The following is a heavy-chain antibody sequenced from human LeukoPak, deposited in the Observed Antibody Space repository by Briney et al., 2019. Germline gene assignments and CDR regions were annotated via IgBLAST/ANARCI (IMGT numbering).Heavy chain of an antibody. CDR3: AGSGSNDAFHI. CDR2: ISSSGGTI. Sequence: PGGSLRLSCAASGFTFSRYAMSWVRQAPGKGLEWISYISSSGGTIYDADSVKGRFTISRNNAKNSLYLQMNSLRAEDTALYYCAGSGSNDAFHIWGQGTMVTVSS. CDR1: GFTFSRYA. V-gene: IGHV3-48*03. J-gene: IGHJ3*02. D-gene: IGHD3-10*01.